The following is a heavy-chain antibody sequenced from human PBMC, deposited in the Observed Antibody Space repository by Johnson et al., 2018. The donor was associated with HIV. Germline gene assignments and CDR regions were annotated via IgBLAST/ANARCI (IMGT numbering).Heavy chain of an antibody. D-gene: IGHD5-18*01. CDR1: GFTFSSYG. J-gene: IGHJ3*01. Sequence: QVQLVESGGGVVRPGGSLRLSCVVSGFTFSSYGMHWVRQAPGKGLEWVAFISNDGSDKYYPDSVKGRFTISRDISKNTLYLQIDSLRPEDSAVYYCAKGEAQEGWIQLQSYAFDFWGQGTMVTVSS. CDR2: ISNDGSDK. V-gene: IGHV3-30*18. CDR3: AKGEAQEGWIQLQSYAFDF.